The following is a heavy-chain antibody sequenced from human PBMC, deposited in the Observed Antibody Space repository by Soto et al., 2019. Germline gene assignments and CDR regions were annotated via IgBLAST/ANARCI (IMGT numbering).Heavy chain of an antibody. CDR2: IYETGFTT. CDR1: GFNFSNYD. V-gene: IGHV3-48*03. D-gene: IGHD2-8*01. CDR3: AGGGVY. J-gene: IGHJ4*02. Sequence: GGSLRLSCAASGFNFSNYDMNWIRQAPGGGLEWIALIYETGFTTYYADAAWPQFTISRDNTQGAVFLQVGSQTVNDPGIYFRAGGGVYWGQGVLVTVSS.